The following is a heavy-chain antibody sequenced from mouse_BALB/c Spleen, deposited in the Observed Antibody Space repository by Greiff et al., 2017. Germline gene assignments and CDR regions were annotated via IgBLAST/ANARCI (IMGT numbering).Heavy chain of an antibody. CDR1: GFTFSSFG. Sequence: EVKVVESGGGLVQPGGSRKLSCAASGFTFSSFGMHWVRQAPEKGLEWVAYISSGSSSIYYADTVKGRFTISRDNPKNTLFLQMTSLRSEDTAMYYCARSPLYGNYRYFDVWGAGTTVTVSS. V-gene: IGHV5-17*02. J-gene: IGHJ1*01. D-gene: IGHD2-1*01. CDR3: ARSPLYGNYRYFDV. CDR2: ISSGSSSI.